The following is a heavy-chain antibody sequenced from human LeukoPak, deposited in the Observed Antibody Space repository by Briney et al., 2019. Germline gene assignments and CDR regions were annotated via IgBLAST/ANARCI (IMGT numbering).Heavy chain of an antibody. Sequence: GGSLRLSCAASGFTVSSNYMSWVRQAPGKGLEWVSVIYSGGSTYYADSVKGRFTISRDNSKNTLYLQMNSLRAEDTAVYYCARGQYSSGWYADYWGQGTLVTVSS. CDR2: IYSGGST. CDR3: ARGQYSSGWYADY. J-gene: IGHJ4*02. CDR1: GFTVSSNY. V-gene: IGHV3-66*01. D-gene: IGHD6-19*01.